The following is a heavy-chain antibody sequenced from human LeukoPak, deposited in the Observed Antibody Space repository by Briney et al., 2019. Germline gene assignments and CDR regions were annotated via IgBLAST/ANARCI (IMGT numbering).Heavy chain of an antibody. J-gene: IGHJ6*02. Sequence: GGSLRLSCVAFGFSLSSHAMHWVRQAPGKGLEWVSVIYSGGSTYYADSVKGRFTISRDNSKNTLYLQMNSLRAEDTAVYYCARYVGATTLYYGMDVWGQGTTVTVSS. CDR2: IYSGGST. V-gene: IGHV3-66*01. D-gene: IGHD1-26*01. CDR1: GFSLSSHA. CDR3: ARYVGATTLYYGMDV.